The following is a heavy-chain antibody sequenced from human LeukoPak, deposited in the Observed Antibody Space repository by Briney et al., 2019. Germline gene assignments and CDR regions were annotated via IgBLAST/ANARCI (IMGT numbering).Heavy chain of an antibody. V-gene: IGHV4-4*07. Sequence: PSETLSLTCTVSGDSISSYYWSWIRQPAGKGLEWIGRIYPSGSIEYNPSLRSRVTMSIDTSKNQFSLKLSSVTAADTAVYYCVRSIAAAGKEFDSWGQGTLVTVSS. D-gene: IGHD6-13*01. CDR2: IYPSGSI. CDR3: VRSIAAAGKEFDS. J-gene: IGHJ4*02. CDR1: GDSISSYY.